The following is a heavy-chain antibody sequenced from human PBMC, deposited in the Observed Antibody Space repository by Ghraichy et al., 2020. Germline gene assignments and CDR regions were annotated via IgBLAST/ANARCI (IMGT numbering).Heavy chain of an antibody. CDR2: ISYSGST. Sequence: SETLSLTCSVSGDSVSSGSYYWTWIRQPPGRGLEWIGYISYSGSTNYRPSLNSRVTISVDTSKNQFSLKLRSVTAADTAIYYCAREKIDWSPAWFDPWGRGTLVTVSS. CDR1: GDSVSSGSYY. CDR3: AREKIDWSPAWFDP. V-gene: IGHV4-61*01. J-gene: IGHJ5*02. D-gene: IGHD3-9*01.